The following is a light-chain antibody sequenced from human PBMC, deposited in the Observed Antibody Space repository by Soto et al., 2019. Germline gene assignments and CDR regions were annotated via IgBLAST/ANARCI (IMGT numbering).Light chain of an antibody. J-gene: IGLJ3*02. Sequence: QAVVTQEPSLTVSPGGTVTLTCASSTGAVTSGYFPNWFQQKPGQAPRPLIYSTSNKHSWTPARFSGSLLGGKAALTLSGVQPEDEADYYCLLYYGGAQPWGFGGGTKLTV. CDR2: STS. CDR3: LLYYGGAQPWG. V-gene: IGLV7-43*01. CDR1: TGAVTSGYF.